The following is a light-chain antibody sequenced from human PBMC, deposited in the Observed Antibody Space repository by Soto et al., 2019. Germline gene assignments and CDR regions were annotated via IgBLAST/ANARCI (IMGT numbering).Light chain of an antibody. CDR1: SSDVGGYNY. CDR3: SSYTSSNTLLYV. Sequence: QSVLTQPASVPGSPGQSMTISCTGTSSDVGGYNYVSWYQQYPGKAPKLMIYEVTNRPSGVSNRFSGSKSGNTASLTISGLQAEDEADYYCSSYTSSNTLLYVFGTGTKVTVL. CDR2: EVT. V-gene: IGLV2-14*01. J-gene: IGLJ1*01.